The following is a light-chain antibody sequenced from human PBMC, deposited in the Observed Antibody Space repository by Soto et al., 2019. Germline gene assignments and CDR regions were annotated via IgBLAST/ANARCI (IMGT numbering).Light chain of an antibody. CDR3: QQHNNYWT. Sequence: DVQMTQSPSTLSASVGDRVTITCRASQNINSDLAWYQQKPGKAPQLLIYRASSLESGVPSRFSGSGSGTVFPLTITSLQPDDFATYYCQQHNNYWTFGHGTRVDIK. J-gene: IGKJ1*01. CDR2: RAS. CDR1: QNINSD. V-gene: IGKV1-5*03.